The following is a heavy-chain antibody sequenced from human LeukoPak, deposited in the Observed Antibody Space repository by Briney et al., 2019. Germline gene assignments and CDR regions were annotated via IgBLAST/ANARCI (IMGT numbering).Heavy chain of an antibody. D-gene: IGHD3-22*01. V-gene: IGHV4-31*03. CDR2: IYYSGST. CDR1: GGSISSVGYY. J-gene: IGHJ2*01. Sequence: SQTLSLTCTVSGGSISSVGYYWAWIRQHPGKGLEWIGYIYYSGSTYYNPSLKSRVTISVDTSQNQFSLKLTSVTAADTAVYYCAGRGRKGSGSSACYFDLWGRGTLVTVSS. CDR3: AGRGRKGSGSSACYFDL.